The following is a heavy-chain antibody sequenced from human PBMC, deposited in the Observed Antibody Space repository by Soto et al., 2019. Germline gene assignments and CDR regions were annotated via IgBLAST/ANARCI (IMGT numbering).Heavy chain of an antibody. CDR2: INSDGSST. CDR1: GFTFSSYW. V-gene: IGHV3-74*01. D-gene: IGHD3-10*01. CDR3: ARDRLFRARGIMTPSYYYMDV. J-gene: IGHJ6*03. Sequence: GGSLRLSCAASGFTFSSYWMHWVRQAPGKGLVWVSRINSDGSSTSYADSVKGRFTTSRDNAKNTLYLQMNSLRAEDTAVYYCARDRLFRARGIMTPSYYYMDVWGKGTTVTVSS.